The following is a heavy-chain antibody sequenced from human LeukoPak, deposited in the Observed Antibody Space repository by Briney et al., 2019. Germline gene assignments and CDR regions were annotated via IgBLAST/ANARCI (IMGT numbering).Heavy chain of an antibody. CDR2: IYYSGST. J-gene: IGHJ4*02. D-gene: IGHD3-22*01. V-gene: IGHV4-30-4*08. CDR3: ARRTDYYDSSGFLAAYFDY. CDR1: GGSISSGDYY. Sequence: PSETLSLTCTVSGGSISSGDYYWSWIRQPPGKGLEWIGYIYYSGSTYYNPSLKSRVTISVDTSKNQFSLKLSSVTAADTAVYYCARRTDYYDSSGFLAAYFDYWGQGTLVTVSS.